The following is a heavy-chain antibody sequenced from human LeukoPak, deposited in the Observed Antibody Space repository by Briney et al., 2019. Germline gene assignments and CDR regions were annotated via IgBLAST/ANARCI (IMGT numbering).Heavy chain of an antibody. CDR1: GFTFSISA. CDR2: ISDSGGST. D-gene: IGHD3-9*01. V-gene: IGHV3-23*01. CDR3: AKVSESNYDILTSYYTPYYFAY. Sequence: GGSLRLSCAASGFTFSISAMSWVRQAPGKGLEWVSGISDSGGSTFYADSVKGRFTISRDNSKKILYLQMNSLRADDTAVYYCAKVSESNYDILTSYYTPYYFAYWGQGTLVTVSS. J-gene: IGHJ4*02.